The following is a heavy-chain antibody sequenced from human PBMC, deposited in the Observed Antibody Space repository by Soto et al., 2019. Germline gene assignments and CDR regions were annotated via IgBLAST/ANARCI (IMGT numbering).Heavy chain of an antibody. CDR1: GFTLSDYW. Sequence: LRLSCAASGFTLSDYWMHWVRQVPGKGLLWVSRISVDGGDTTYADSVKGRFTISRDNSKNIVYLQMNSLKIEDTAMYYCTSDSYSTMIIVRFDYWGHGTLVTVSS. V-gene: IGHV3-74*01. CDR3: TSDSYSTMIIVRFDY. D-gene: IGHD3-22*01. J-gene: IGHJ4*01. CDR2: ISVDGGDT.